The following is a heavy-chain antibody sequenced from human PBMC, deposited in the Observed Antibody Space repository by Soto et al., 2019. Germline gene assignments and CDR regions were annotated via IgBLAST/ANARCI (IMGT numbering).Heavy chain of an antibody. CDR1: GFTFTNAW. CDR2: IKSKTDGGTA. J-gene: IGHJ6*02. V-gene: IGHV3-15*07. CDR3: XXXXXXXXXKGYYYYAMDV. Sequence: EVQLVESGGGLVKPGVSLRLSCAASGFTFTNAWMNWVRQAPGKGLEWVGRIKSKTDGGTADYAAPVKGRFTISRXXXXXXXXXXXXXXXXXXXXXXXXXXXXXXXXXKGYYYYAMDVWGQGTTVTVSS.